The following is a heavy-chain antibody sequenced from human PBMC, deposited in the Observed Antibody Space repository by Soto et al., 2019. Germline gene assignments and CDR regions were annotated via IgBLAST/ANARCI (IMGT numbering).Heavy chain of an antibody. J-gene: IGHJ4*02. CDR1: GYTFTSYA. Sequence: EASVKVSCKASGYTFTSYAMHWVRQAPGQRLEWMGWINAGNGNTKYSQKFQGRVTITRDTSASTAYMELSSLRSEDTAVYYCARDRGYSYGCMDYWGQGTLVTVSS. D-gene: IGHD5-18*01. CDR3: ARDRGYSYGCMDY. CDR2: INAGNGNT. V-gene: IGHV1-3*01.